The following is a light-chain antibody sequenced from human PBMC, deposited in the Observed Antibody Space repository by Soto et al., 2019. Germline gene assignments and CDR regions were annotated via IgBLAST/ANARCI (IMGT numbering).Light chain of an antibody. CDR1: QSISSTY. CDR3: HQYGTSPT. V-gene: IGKV3-20*01. CDR2: AAS. J-gene: IGKJ4*01. Sequence: EIVLTQSPGTLSVSPGERATLSCRASQSISSTYSAWYQHKPGQAPRLVIYAASSRATGIPDRFSGSGSGTDFTLIISTLQPEDFAVYYCHQYGTSPTFGGGTKVEIK.